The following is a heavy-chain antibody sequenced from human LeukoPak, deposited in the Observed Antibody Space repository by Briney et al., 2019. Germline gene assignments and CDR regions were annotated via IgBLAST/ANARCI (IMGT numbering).Heavy chain of an antibody. V-gene: IGHV3-30*02. J-gene: IGHJ4*02. CDR1: GFTFSSYG. Sequence: GGSLRLSCAASGFTFSSYGMHWVREAPGKGLEWVAFIRYDGSNKYYADSVKGRFTISRDNSKNTLYLQMNGLRAEDTAVYYCASLLGYCSSTSCYAGDYWGQGTLVTVSS. D-gene: IGHD2-2*01. CDR2: IRYDGSNK. CDR3: ASLLGYCSSTSCYAGDY.